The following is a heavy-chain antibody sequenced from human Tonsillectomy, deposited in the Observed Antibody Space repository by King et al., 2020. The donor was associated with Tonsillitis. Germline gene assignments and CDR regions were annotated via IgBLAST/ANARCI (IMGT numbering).Heavy chain of an antibody. Sequence: VQLVESGGGLVQPGGSLRLSCAASGFTFSSYWMTWVRQAPGKGLEWVANIKEDGSQKYSVDSVKGRFTISRDNAKNSLYLQMNSLRAEDTAVYFCATLGKLRTSPDVNWSDPWGQGALVIVSS. J-gene: IGHJ5*02. D-gene: IGHD2-2*01. CDR1: GFTFSSYW. CDR2: IKEDGSQK. CDR3: ATLGKLRTSPDVNWSDP. V-gene: IGHV3-7*01.